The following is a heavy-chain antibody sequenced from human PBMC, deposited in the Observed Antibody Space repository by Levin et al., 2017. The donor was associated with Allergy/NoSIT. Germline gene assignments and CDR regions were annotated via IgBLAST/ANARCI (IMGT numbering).Heavy chain of an antibody. CDR3: AKGSKVRGPMYYFEY. V-gene: IGHV3-23*01. D-gene: IGHD3-10*01. J-gene: IGHJ4*02. Sequence: GGSLRLSCAASGFTFSSYAMIWVRQAPGKGLEWVSEITGSGGSAHYADSVEGRFTISRENSKNTLYLQINSLGAEDTAVYYCAKGSKVRGPMYYFEYWGQGTLVTVSS. CDR1: GFTFSSYA. CDR2: ITGSGGSA.